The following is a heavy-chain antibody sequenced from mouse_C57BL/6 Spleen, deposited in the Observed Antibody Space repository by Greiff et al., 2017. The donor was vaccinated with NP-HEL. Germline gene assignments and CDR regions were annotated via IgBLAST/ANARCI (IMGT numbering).Heavy chain of an antibody. CDR2: ILPGSGST. CDR1: GYTFTGYW. J-gene: IGHJ3*01. D-gene: IGHD1-1*01. CDR3: ASAITTVVATKAFAY. V-gene: IGHV1-9*01. Sequence: QVQLQQSGAELMKPGASVKLSCKATGYTFTGYWIEWVKQRPGHGLEWIGEILPGSGSTNYNEKFKGKATFTADTSSNTAYMQLSSLTTEDSGINYWASAITTVVATKAFAYWGQGTLVTVSA.